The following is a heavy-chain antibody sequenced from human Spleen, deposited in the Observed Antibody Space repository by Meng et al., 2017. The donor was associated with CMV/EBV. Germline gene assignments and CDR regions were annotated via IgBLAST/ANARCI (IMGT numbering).Heavy chain of an antibody. CDR2: VYDSGTT. V-gene: IGHV4-39*07. J-gene: IGHJ6*02. CDR3: ARAVPPNFYYYGMDV. CDR1: GGSISSRRYF. Sequence: GSLRLSCTVSGGSISSRRYFWGWIRQPPGKGLEWIGSVYDSGTTSYNPSLLSRVTISIDTSTNQFSLKLSSVTAADTAVYYCARAVPPNFYYYGMDVWGQGTTVTVSS. D-gene: IGHD5-24*01.